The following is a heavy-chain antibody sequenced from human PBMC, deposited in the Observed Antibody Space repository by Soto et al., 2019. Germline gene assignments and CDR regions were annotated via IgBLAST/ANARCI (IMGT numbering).Heavy chain of an antibody. CDR1: GFTFTTYA. D-gene: IGHD6-6*01. CDR3: AKNWDTTFSSSSH. CDR2: ISGSAGST. J-gene: IGHJ4*02. Sequence: EVPLLESGGGLVQPGGSLRLSCAASGFTFTTYAMSWVRQAPGKGLEWVSAISGSAGSTYYADSVKGRFTISRDNSKNTLSLQMNSLRAEDTAVYYCAKNWDTTFSSSSHWGQGTLVSVSS. V-gene: IGHV3-23*01.